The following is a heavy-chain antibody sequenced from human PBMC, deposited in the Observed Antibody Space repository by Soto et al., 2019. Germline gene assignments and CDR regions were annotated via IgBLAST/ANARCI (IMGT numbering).Heavy chain of an antibody. CDR3: ARGRSSTSPYPIGY. V-gene: IGHV4-4*02. D-gene: IGHD2-2*01. J-gene: IGHJ4*02. Sequence: KTSETLSLTCAVSGGSISSSNWWSWVRQPPGKGLEWIGEIYHSGSTNYNPSLKSRVTISVDKSKNQFSLKLSSVTAADTAVYYCARGRSSTSPYPIGYWGQGTLVTVSS. CDR1: GGSISSSNW. CDR2: IYHSGST.